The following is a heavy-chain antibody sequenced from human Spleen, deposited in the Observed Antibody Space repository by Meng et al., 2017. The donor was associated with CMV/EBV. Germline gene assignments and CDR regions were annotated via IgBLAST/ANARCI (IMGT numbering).Heavy chain of an antibody. D-gene: IGHD2-2*01. CDR2: IIPILGIA. V-gene: IGHV1-69*04. CDR3: ARDGCLSTSCYGIWFDP. CDR1: GGTFSSYT. J-gene: IGHJ5*02. Sequence: GGTFSSYTISWVRQAPGQGLEWMGRIIPILGIANYAQKFQGRVTITADKSTSTAYMELSSLRSEDTAVYYCARDGCLSTSCYGIWFDPWGQGTLVTSPQ.